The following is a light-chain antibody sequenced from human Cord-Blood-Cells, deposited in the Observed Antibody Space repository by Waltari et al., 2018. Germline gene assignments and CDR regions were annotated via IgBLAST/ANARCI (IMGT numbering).Light chain of an antibody. J-gene: IGKJ5*01. Sequence: DIQMTQSPSSLSASVGDRVTITCQASQDISNYLNWYQQKPGKAPKLLIYDASNLETGVPSRFSGSGSGTEFTFTISSLQPEDNATYYCQQYDNLPITFGQGTRLEIK. CDR2: DAS. CDR1: QDISNY. V-gene: IGKV1-33*01. CDR3: QQYDNLPIT.